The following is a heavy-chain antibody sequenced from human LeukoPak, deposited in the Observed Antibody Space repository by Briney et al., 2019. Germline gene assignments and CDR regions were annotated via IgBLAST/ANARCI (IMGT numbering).Heavy chain of an antibody. CDR2: ISYDGSNK. CDR1: GFTFSSYA. V-gene: IGHV3-30-3*01. Sequence: GRSLRLSCAASGFTFSSYAMHWVRQAPGKGLEWVAVISYDGSNKYYADSVKGRFTISRDNSKNTLYLQMNSLRAEDTAVYYCARDRLLRYFDWLLYDAFDIWGQGTMVTVSS. D-gene: IGHD3-9*01. J-gene: IGHJ3*02. CDR3: ARDRLLRYFDWLLYDAFDI.